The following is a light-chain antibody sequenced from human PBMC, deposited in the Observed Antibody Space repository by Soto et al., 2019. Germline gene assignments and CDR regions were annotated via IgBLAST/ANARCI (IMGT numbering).Light chain of an antibody. CDR2: GAS. CDR1: QSVGSN. Sequence: EIVMTQSPATLSLSPGERATLSCRASQSVGSNLAWYQQKPGQAPRLLIYGASTRATGIPGRFSGSGSGTEFTLSISSLQSEDFAVYHCQQHNNWPWTFGQGTKVEIK. CDR3: QQHNNWPWT. J-gene: IGKJ1*01. V-gene: IGKV3-15*01.